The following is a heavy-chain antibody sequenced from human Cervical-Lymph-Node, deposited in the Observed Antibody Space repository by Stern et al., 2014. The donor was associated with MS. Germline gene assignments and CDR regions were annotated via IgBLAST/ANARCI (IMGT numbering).Heavy chain of an antibody. J-gene: IGHJ3*02. CDR3: AREAPVEPAATDAFDI. CDR1: GFTFSTYG. CDR2: IWFDGTNS. Sequence: VQLVESGGGVVQPGRSLRLSCAASGFTFSTYGMNWVRQAPGKGLEWVAVIWFDGTNSLYADSVKGRFTIARDNSKNTLYLQMNTLRTEDTAVYYCAREAPVEPAATDAFDIWGRGTMVAVSS. D-gene: IGHD2-2*01. V-gene: IGHV3-33*01.